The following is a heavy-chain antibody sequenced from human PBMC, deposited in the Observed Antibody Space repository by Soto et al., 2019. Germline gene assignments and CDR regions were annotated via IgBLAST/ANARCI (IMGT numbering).Heavy chain of an antibody. V-gene: IGHV3-30-3*01. J-gene: IGHJ4*01. CDR1: GFTFSSYA. CDR2: ISYDGSNK. Sequence: PGGSLRLSCAASGFTFSSYAMHWVRQAPGKGLEWVAVISYDGSNKYYADSVKGRVTISRDNSKNTLYLQMNSLRAEDTAVYYCARDDYDFWSGYPDYFDNWCQGPMGTVSS. D-gene: IGHD3-3*01. CDR3: ARDDYDFWSGYPDYFDN.